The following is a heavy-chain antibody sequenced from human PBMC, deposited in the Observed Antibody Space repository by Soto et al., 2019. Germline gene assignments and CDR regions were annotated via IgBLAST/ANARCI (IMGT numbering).Heavy chain of an antibody. CDR1: GYTFTSYA. CDR2: INAGNGNT. V-gene: IGHV1-3*01. CDR3: ASPGRYCSSTSCYIGAFDI. Sequence: ASVKVSCKASGYTFTSYAMHWVRQAPGQRLEWMGWINAGNGNTKYSQKFQGRATITRDTSASTAYMELSSLRSEDTAVYYCASPGRYCSSTSCYIGAFDIWGQGTMVTVSS. D-gene: IGHD2-2*02. J-gene: IGHJ3*02.